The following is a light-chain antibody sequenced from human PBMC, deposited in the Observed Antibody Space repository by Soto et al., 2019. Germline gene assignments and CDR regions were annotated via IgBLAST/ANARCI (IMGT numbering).Light chain of an antibody. CDR3: QQRSNWPPT. J-gene: IGKJ5*01. V-gene: IGKV3-11*01. Sequence: EIVLTQSPATLSLSPGERATLSCRDSQSVSGYLAWYQQKPGQAPRLLIYDASNRATGIPARFSGSGSGTDFTLTISSLEPEDFAVYYCQQRSNWPPTFGQGTRLEIK. CDR2: DAS. CDR1: QSVSGY.